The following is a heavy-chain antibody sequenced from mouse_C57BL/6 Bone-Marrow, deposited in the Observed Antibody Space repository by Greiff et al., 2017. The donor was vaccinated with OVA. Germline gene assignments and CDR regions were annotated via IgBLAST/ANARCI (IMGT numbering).Heavy chain of an antibody. V-gene: IGHV5-6*01. CDR2: ISSGGSYT. CDR3: AKWNYGYFDY. CDR1: GFTFSSYG. J-gene: IGHJ2*01. D-gene: IGHD1-1*01. Sequence: EVMLVESGGDLVKPGGSLKLSCAASGFTFSSYGMSWVRQTPDKRLEGVATISSGGSYTFHPDSVKGRITISRDNAKNTLYLQMSSLKSEDTAMYYCAKWNYGYFDYWGQGTTLTVSS.